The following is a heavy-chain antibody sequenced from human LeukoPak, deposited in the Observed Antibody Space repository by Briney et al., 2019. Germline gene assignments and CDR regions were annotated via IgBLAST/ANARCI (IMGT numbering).Heavy chain of an antibody. CDR3: ARVVYYGSGSYYKGAFDI. Sequence: SETLSLTCAVSGGSISSGGYSWSWIRQPPGKGLEWIGYIYYSGSTYYNPSLKSRVTISVDTSKNQFSLKLSSVTAADTAVYYCARVVYYGSGSYYKGAFDIWGQGTMVTVSS. CDR2: IYYSGST. D-gene: IGHD3-10*01. J-gene: IGHJ3*02. V-gene: IGHV4-30-4*07. CDR1: GGSISSGGYS.